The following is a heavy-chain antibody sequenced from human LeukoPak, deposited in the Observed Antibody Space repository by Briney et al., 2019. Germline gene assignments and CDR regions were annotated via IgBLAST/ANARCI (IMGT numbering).Heavy chain of an antibody. J-gene: IGHJ4*02. CDR3: ARGPWSSSWDYYFDY. CDR1: GFTFSTYS. D-gene: IGHD6-13*01. CDR2: ISGDSNTI. Sequence: GGSLRLSCAASGFTFSTYSMIWVRQAPGKGLEWLSYISGDSNTIYYADSVKGRFTVSRDNAKNSLYLQLNSLRAEDTAVYYCARGPWSSSWDYYFDYWGQGTLVTVSS. V-gene: IGHV3-48*01.